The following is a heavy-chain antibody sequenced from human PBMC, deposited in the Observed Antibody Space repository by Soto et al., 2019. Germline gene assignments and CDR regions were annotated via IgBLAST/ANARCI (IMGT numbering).Heavy chain of an antibody. V-gene: IGHV4-39*01. CDR3: ASKVSGYSYTYYYYGMDV. D-gene: IGHD5-18*01. Sequence: SETLSLTCTVSGGSISSSSYYWGWIRQPPGKGLEWIGSIYYSGSTYYNPSLKRRVTISVDTSKNQFSLKLSSVTAADTAVYYCASKVSGYSYTYYYYGMDVWGQGTTVTVSS. CDR1: GGSISSSSYY. CDR2: IYYSGST. J-gene: IGHJ6*02.